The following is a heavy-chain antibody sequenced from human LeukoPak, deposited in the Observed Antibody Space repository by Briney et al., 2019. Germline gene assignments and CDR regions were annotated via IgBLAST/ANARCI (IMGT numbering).Heavy chain of an antibody. CDR2: IIPIFGTA. Sequence: SVTVSSKASGGTFSSYAISWVRQAPGQGLEWMGGIIPIFGTANYAQKFQGRVTITADESTSTAYMELSSLRSEDTAVYYCARVLYRCSSTSCYVMMGEAFDPWGQGTLVTVSS. J-gene: IGHJ5*02. CDR1: GGTFSSYA. D-gene: IGHD2-2*01. CDR3: ARVLYRCSSTSCYVMMGEAFDP. V-gene: IGHV1-69*01.